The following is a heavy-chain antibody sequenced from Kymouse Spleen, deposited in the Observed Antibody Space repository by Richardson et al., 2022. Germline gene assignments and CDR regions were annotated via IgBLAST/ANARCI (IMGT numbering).Heavy chain of an antibody. CDR3: ARDEGVVVVAATPLYWYFDL. Sequence: EVQLVESGGGLVQPGGSLRLSCAASGFTFSSYWMSWVRQAPGKGLEWVANIKQDGSEKYYVDSVKGRFTISRDNAKNSLYLQMNSLRAEDTAVYYCARDEGVVVVAATPLYWYFDLWGRGTLVTVSS. CDR2: IKQDGSEK. CDR1: GFTFSSYW. D-gene: IGHD2-15*01. J-gene: IGHJ2*01. V-gene: IGHV3-7*01.